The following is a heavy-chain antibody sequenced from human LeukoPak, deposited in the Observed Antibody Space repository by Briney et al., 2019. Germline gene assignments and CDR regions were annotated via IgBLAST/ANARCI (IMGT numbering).Heavy chain of an antibody. J-gene: IGHJ4*02. D-gene: IGHD5-18*01. CDR1: GFTFSSYS. CDR2: ISSSSSYI. V-gene: IGHV3-21*01. CDR3: ARDKYSYGPLDYGDY. Sequence: PGGSLRLSCAASGFTFSSYSMNWVRPAPGKGLVWVSSISSSSSYIYYADSVKGRFTISRDNAKNSLYLQMNSLRAEDTAVYYCARDKYSYGPLDYGDYWGQGTLVTVSS.